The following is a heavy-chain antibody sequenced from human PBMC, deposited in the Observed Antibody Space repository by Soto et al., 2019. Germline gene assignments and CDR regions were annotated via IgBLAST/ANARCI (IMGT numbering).Heavy chain of an antibody. CDR3: VRDYYYDSSGYSGDY. CDR2: INSYGTST. V-gene: IGHV3-74*01. Sequence: EVQVVESGGGLVQPGGSLRLSCVASGFTFNTYWMHWVRQPPGKGLVWVSRINSYGTSTNYADSVKGRFTISRDNAKNTLYLQMNSLRAEDTAVYYCVRDYYYDSSGYSGDYWGQGTLVTVSS. CDR1: GFTFNTYW. D-gene: IGHD3-22*01. J-gene: IGHJ4*02.